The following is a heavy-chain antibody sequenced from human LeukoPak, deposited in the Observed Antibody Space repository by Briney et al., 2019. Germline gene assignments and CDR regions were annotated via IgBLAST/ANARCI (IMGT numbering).Heavy chain of an antibody. CDR2: INHSGST. V-gene: IGHV4-34*01. CDR1: GGSISSYY. D-gene: IGHD6-13*01. J-gene: IGHJ4*02. Sequence: ASETLSLTCTVSGGSISSYYWSWIRQPPGKGLEWIGEINHSGSTNYNPSLKSRVTISVDTSKNQFSLKLSSVTAADTAVYYCARGLAAAGSDLTYYFDYWGQGTLVTVSS. CDR3: ARGLAAAGSDLTYYFDY.